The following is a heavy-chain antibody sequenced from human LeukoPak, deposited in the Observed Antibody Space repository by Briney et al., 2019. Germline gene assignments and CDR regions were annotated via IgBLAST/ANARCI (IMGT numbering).Heavy chain of an antibody. D-gene: IGHD6-13*01. CDR2: ISGGGGST. CDR1: GFTFDNYA. V-gene: IGHV3-43*02. CDR3: AKVLGSSSWYSLGY. Sequence: PGGSLRLSCAASGFTFDNYAMHWVRQAPGKGLEWGSLISGGGGSTSYADSVKGRFTISRDNNKGSLYLQMNSLRTEDTALYYCAKVLGSSSWYSLGYWGQGTLVTVS. J-gene: IGHJ4*02.